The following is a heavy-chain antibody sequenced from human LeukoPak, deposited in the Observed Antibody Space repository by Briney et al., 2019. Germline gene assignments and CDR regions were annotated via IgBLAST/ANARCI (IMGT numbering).Heavy chain of an antibody. Sequence: PGGSLRPSCAASGFTFSNAWMNWVRQAPGKGLEWVGRIKSKTDGGTTDYAAPVKGRFTISRDDSKNTLYLQMNSLKTEDTAVYYCTTASGVTYYYDSSGYYYYYWGQGTLVTVSS. CDR2: IKSKTDGGTT. CDR1: GFTFSNAW. J-gene: IGHJ4*02. V-gene: IGHV3-15*07. CDR3: TTASGVTYYYDSSGYYYYY. D-gene: IGHD3-22*01.